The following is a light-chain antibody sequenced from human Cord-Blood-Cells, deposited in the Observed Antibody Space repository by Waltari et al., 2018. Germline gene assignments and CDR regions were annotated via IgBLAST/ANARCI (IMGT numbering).Light chain of an antibody. V-gene: IGKV3-15*01. J-gene: IGKJ2*01. CDR2: GAS. CDR3: QQYNNWPPST. Sequence: EIVMTQSPATLSVSPGERATLSCRASQRVSSNLAWYQPKPGQAPRLLIYGASTRATGIPARFSGSGSGTEFTLTISSLQSEDFAVYYGQQYNNWPPSTFGQGTKLEIK. CDR1: QRVSSN.